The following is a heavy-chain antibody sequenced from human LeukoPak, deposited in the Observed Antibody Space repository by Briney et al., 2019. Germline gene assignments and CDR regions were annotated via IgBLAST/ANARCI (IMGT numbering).Heavy chain of an antibody. V-gene: IGHV3-33*01. D-gene: IGHD2-8*01. CDR1: GFTFSNYG. Sequence: PGRSLILSCAASGFTFSNYGMHWVRQAPGKGLEWVAVIRYDGSNEYYADSVKGRFTISRDNSKNTLYLQMNSLRAEDTAVYFCARGSYCANGVCYARPLGYWGQGTLVTVSS. CDR2: IRYDGSNE. CDR3: ARGSYCANGVCYARPLGY. J-gene: IGHJ4*02.